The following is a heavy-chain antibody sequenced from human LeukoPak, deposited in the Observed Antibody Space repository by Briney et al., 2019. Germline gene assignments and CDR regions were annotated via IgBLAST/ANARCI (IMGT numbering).Heavy chain of an antibody. CDR1: EFTFSDY. J-gene: IGHJ4*02. D-gene: IGHD4-23*01. CDR3: AKDRDVTVVTPLIDY. Sequence: GGSLRLSCAASEFTFSDYMSWIRQAPGKGLEWVSYISSSGSTIYYADSVKGRFTISRDNAKNSLYLQMNSLRAEDTAVYYCAKDRDVTVVTPLIDYWGQGTLVTVSS. V-gene: IGHV3-11*01. CDR2: ISSSGSTI.